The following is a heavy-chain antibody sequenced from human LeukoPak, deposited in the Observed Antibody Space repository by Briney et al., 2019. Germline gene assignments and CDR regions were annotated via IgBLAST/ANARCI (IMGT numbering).Heavy chain of an antibody. CDR3: ARGHGSESYPFDY. CDR2: IYYSGST. CDR1: GGSISSYY. D-gene: IGHD3-10*01. Sequence: PSETLSLTCTVSGGSISSYYWSWIRQHPGKGLEWIGYIYYSGSTYYNPSLKSRVTISVDTSKNQFSLKLSSVTAADTAVYYCARGHGSESYPFDYWGQGTLVTVSS. J-gene: IGHJ4*01. V-gene: IGHV4-59*06.